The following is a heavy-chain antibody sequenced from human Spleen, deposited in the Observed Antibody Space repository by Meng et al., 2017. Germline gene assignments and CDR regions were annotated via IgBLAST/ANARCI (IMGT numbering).Heavy chain of an antibody. CDR3: ARDLDF. J-gene: IGHJ4*02. V-gene: IGHV3-7*01. CDR1: GFTFCTYW. CDR2: INQDGSVK. Sequence: ETLSLTCAASGFTFCTYWITWFRQTPGKGLEWVANINQDGSVKYYVDSLKGRITISRDNAKNSLFLQMNSLRAEDTALYYCARDLDFWGQGTLVTVSS.